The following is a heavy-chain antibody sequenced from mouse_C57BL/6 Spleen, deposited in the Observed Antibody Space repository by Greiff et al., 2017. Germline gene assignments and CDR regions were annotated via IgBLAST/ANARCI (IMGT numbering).Heavy chain of an antibody. J-gene: IGHJ3*01. Sequence: EVQLVASGGDLVKPGGSLKLSCAASGFTFSSYGMSWVRQTPDKRLEWVATISSGGSYTYYPDSVKGRFTISRDNAKNTLYLQMSSLKSEDTAMYYCARRGDAAWFAYWVQGTLVTGSA. V-gene: IGHV5-6*01. CDR1: GFTFSSYG. CDR3: ARRGDAAWFAY. CDR2: ISSGGSYT.